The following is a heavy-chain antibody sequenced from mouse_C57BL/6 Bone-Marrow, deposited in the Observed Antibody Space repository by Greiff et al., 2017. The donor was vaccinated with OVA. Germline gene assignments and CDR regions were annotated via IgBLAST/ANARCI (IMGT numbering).Heavy chain of an antibody. D-gene: IGHD1-1*01. J-gene: IGHJ1*03. CDR3: ARGYYGSSYWYFDV. CDR2: IDPSDSYT. Sequence: QVQLQQSGPELVKPGASVKLSCKASGYTFTSYWMHWVKQRPGQGLEWIGEIDPSDSYTNYNQKFKGKSTLTVDKSSSTAYMQLSSLTSEDSAVYYCARGYYGSSYWYFDVWGTGTTVTVSS. V-gene: IGHV1-69*01. CDR1: GYTFTSYW.